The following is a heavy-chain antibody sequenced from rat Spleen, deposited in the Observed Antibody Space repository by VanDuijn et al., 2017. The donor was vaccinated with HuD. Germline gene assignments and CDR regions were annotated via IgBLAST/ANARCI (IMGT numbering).Heavy chain of an antibody. Sequence: EVQLVESGGGLVQPGRSLKLSCVASGFTFNNYWMTWIRQAPGKGLEWVASITNTGGSTYYPDSVKGRFTISRDNAKSTLYLQMNSLRSEDTATYYCTRPNRPIYYGYTTGYFDYWGQGVMVTVSS. V-gene: IGHV5-31*01. CDR3: TRPNRPIYYGYTTGYFDY. D-gene: IGHD1-9*01. CDR2: ITNTGGST. J-gene: IGHJ2*01. CDR1: GFTFNNYW.